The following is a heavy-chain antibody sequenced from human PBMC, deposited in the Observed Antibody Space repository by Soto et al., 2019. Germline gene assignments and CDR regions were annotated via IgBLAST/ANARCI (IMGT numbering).Heavy chain of an antibody. CDR1: GFTFDDYA. D-gene: IGHD3-16*01. CDR2: INWYSGSI. V-gene: IGHV3-9*01. CDR3: AKEKGFGGVRKGMDV. Sequence: EVQLVESGGGLVQPGRSLRLSCAASGFTFDDYAMHWVRQAPGKGLEWVSGINWYSGSIGYADSVKGRFTISRDNAKNSLYLQMNSLRTEDTALYYCAKEKGFGGVRKGMDVWGQGTTVTVSS. J-gene: IGHJ6*02.